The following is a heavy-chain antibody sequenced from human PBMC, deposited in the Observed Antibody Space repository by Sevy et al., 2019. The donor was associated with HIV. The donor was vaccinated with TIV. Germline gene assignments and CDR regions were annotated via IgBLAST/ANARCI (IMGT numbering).Heavy chain of an antibody. Sequence: SGPTLVNPTQTLTLTCTFSGFSLSTSGVGVGWIRQPPGKALEWLALIYWNDDKRYSPSLKSRLNITKDTSKNQLVLTLTNIVPVDTATYYCAHKVLDYDSDPYYFDYWGQGTLVTVSS. CDR3: AHKVLDYDSDPYYFDY. D-gene: IGHD3-16*01. J-gene: IGHJ4*02. CDR1: GFSLSTSGVG. CDR2: IYWNDDK. V-gene: IGHV2-5*01.